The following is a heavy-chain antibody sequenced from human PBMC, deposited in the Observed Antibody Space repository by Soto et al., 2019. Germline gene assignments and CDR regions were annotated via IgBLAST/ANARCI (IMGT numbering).Heavy chain of an antibody. CDR2: MNPNSGNT. CDR3: AREAAAGLVY. D-gene: IGHD6-13*01. Sequence: QVQPVQSGAEVKKPGASVKVSCKASGYTFTSYDINWVRQATGQGLEWMGWMNPNSGNTGYAQKFQGGATMTRNTSISTAYMELSSLRSDATAVYYCAREAAAGLVYWGQGTLVTVSS. CDR1: GYTFTSYD. V-gene: IGHV1-8*01. J-gene: IGHJ4*02.